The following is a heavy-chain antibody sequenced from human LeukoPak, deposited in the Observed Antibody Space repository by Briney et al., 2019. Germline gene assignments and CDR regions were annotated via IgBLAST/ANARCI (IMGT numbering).Heavy chain of an antibody. V-gene: IGHV3-48*02. CDR1: GFTFSSYS. Sequence: PGGSLRLSCAASGFTFSSYSMTWVRQAPGRGLEWVSYISSSSSTIYYADSVKGRFTISRDNAKNSLYLQMNSLRDEDTAVYYCARAGGSYSDYYYYYGMDVWGQGTTVTVSS. D-gene: IGHD1-26*01. CDR3: ARAGGSYSDYYYYYGMDV. J-gene: IGHJ6*02. CDR2: ISSSSSTI.